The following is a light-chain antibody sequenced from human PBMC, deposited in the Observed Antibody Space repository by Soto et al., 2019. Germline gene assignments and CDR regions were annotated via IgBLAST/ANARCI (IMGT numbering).Light chain of an antibody. V-gene: IGKV1-9*01. J-gene: IGKJ5*01. Sequence: QLTQSPSSLSASVGDRVTITCRASQGISSNLAWYQQKPGRAPKLLIFGASTLQSGVPSRFSGSGSGTDFTLTISSLQPEDFAVYYCQQYNSWPPITFGQGTRLEN. CDR1: QGISSN. CDR2: GAS. CDR3: QQYNSWPPIT.